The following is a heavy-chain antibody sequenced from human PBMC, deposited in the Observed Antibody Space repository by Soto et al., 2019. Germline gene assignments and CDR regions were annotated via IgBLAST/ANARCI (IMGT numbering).Heavy chain of an antibody. J-gene: IGHJ4*02. V-gene: IGHV3-30-3*01. CDR1: GFTFSSYA. CDR3: ARDILARTMEWLFDY. Sequence: QVQLVESGGGVVQPGRSLRLSCAASGFTFSSYAMHWVRQAPAKGLEWVAVISYDGSNKYYADSVKGRFTISRDNSKNTLYLQTNSLRAEDTAVYYCARDILARTMEWLFDYWGQGTLVTVSS. CDR2: ISYDGSNK. D-gene: IGHD3-3*01.